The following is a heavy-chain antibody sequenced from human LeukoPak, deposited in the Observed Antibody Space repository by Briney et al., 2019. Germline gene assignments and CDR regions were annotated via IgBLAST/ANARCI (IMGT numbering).Heavy chain of an antibody. CDR2: IYSGGST. Sequence: GGSLRLSCAASGFTVSSNYMSWVRQAPGKGLEWVSVIYSGGSTYYADSVKGRFTISRDNSKNTLYLQMNSLRADDTAVYYCARGGRAGWSGSYEDSFDIWGRGTMVTVSS. CDR3: ARGGRAGWSGSYEDSFDI. V-gene: IGHV3-53*01. D-gene: IGHD1-26*01. J-gene: IGHJ3*02. CDR1: GFTVSSNY.